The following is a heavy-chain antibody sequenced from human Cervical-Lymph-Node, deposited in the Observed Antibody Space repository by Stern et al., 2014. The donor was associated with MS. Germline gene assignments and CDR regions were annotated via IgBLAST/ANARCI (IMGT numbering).Heavy chain of an antibody. J-gene: IGHJ4*02. CDR3: ARGGVLLPLDF. CDR1: GFTVSSNY. Sequence: EVQLEESGGGLIQPGGSLRLSCAASGFTVSSNYMTWVRQAPGKGLEWVSIIYSGGITYYADSVKGRFTISRDNSKNTLYLQMNSLRAEDTAVYYCARGGVLLPLDFWGQGTLVTVSS. D-gene: IGHD2-8*01. CDR2: IYSGGIT. V-gene: IGHV3-53*01.